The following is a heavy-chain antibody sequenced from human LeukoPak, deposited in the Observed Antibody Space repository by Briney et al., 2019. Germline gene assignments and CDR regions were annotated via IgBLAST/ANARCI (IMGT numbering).Heavy chain of an antibody. J-gene: IGHJ4*02. V-gene: IGHV1-2*06. Sequence: ASVKVSCKASGYTFTGYYMHWVRQAPGQGLEWMGRINPNSGGTNYAQKFQGRVTMTRDTSISTAYMELSRLRSDDTAVYYCARTKYCSGGSCYSAVYYFDYWGQGTLVTVS. D-gene: IGHD2-15*01. CDR2: INPNSGGT. CDR1: GYTFTGYY. CDR3: ARTKYCSGGSCYSAVYYFDY.